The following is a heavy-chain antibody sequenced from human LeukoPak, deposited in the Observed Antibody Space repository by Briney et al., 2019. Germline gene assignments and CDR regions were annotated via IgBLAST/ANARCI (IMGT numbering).Heavy chain of an antibody. CDR1: GGSFSGYY. Sequence: SETLSLTCAVYGGSFSGYYWSWIRQPPGKGLEWIGEINHSGITNYNPSLKSRVTISVDTSKNQFSLKLSSVTAADTAVYYCARGPLYYDFWSGDYYYYGMDVWGQGTTVTVSS. J-gene: IGHJ6*02. V-gene: IGHV4-34*01. CDR2: INHSGIT. CDR3: ARGPLYYDFWSGDYYYYGMDV. D-gene: IGHD3-3*01.